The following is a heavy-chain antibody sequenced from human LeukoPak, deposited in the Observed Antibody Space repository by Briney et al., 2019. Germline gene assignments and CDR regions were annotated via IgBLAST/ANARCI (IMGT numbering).Heavy chain of an antibody. CDR2: IYYSGST. V-gene: IGHV4-59*11. CDR1: GGSISSHH. Sequence: SETLSLTCTVSGGSISSHHWSWIRQPPGKGLEWIGYIYYSGSTNYNPSLKSRVTISVDTSKNQFSLKLSSVTAADTAVYYCARSKYYYDSSGYYPWGQGTLVTVSS. D-gene: IGHD3-22*01. CDR3: ARSKYYYDSSGYYP. J-gene: IGHJ4*02.